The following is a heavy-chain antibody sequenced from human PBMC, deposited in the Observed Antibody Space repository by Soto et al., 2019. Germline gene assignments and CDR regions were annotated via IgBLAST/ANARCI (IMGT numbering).Heavy chain of an antibody. CDR2: ISSSSSTI. CDR3: ARPAGYYYDSSGYYYFDY. J-gene: IGHJ4*02. CDR1: GFTFSSYS. D-gene: IGHD3-22*01. V-gene: IGHV3-48*02. Sequence: GGSLRLSCAASGFTFSSYSMNWVRQAPGKGLEWVSYISSSSSTIYYADSVKGRFTISRDNAKNSLYLQMNSLRDEDTAVYYCARPAGYYYDSSGYYYFDYWGQGTLVTVSS.